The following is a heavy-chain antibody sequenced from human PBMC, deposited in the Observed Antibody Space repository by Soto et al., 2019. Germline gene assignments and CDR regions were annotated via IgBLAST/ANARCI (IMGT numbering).Heavy chain of an antibody. Sequence: SETLSLTCTVSGDSISSSSYYWGWSRQPPGKGLEWIGSIYYSGSTYYNPSLKSRVTISVDTSKNQFSLKLSSVTAADTAVYYCARLYRLQLGYYFDYWGQGTLVTVSS. CDR3: ARLYRLQLGYYFDY. CDR1: GDSISSSSYY. D-gene: IGHD6-13*01. CDR2: IYYSGST. V-gene: IGHV4-39*01. J-gene: IGHJ4*02.